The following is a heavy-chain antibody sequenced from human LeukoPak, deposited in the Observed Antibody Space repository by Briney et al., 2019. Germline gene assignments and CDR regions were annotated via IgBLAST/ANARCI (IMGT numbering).Heavy chain of an antibody. Sequence: GGSLRLSCAASGFTFSSYWMHWVRQAPGKGPVWVSRINTDGSSTSYADSVKGRFTISRDNAKNTLYLQMNSLRAEDTAVYYCASITMKDYWGQGTLVTVSS. CDR3: ASITMKDY. D-gene: IGHD3-22*01. CDR1: GFTFSSYW. V-gene: IGHV3-74*01. CDR2: INTDGSST. J-gene: IGHJ4*02.